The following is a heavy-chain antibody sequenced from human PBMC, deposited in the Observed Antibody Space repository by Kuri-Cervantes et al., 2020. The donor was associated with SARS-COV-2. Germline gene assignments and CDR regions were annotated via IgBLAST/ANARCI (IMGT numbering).Heavy chain of an antibody. Sequence: VKVSCKASGYTFTGYGISWVRQAPGQGLEWMGWISTYNGNTNYAQKLQGRVTMTTDTSTSTAYMELRSLRSDDTAVYYCARVYCSGGSCYSLDYWGQGTLVTVSS. V-gene: IGHV1-18*01. CDR3: ARVYCSGGSCYSLDY. CDR1: GYTFTGYG. J-gene: IGHJ4*02. CDR2: ISTYNGNT. D-gene: IGHD2-15*01.